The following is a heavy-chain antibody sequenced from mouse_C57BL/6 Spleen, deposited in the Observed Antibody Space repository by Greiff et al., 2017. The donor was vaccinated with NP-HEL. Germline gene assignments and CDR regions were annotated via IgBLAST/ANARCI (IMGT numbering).Heavy chain of an antibody. J-gene: IGHJ2*01. D-gene: IGHD1-1*01. CDR3: ARSLYYDGSSFDY. CDR1: GYAFSSYW. Sequence: QVHVKQSGAELVKPGASVKISCKASGYAFSSYWMNWVKQRPGKGLEWIGQIYPGDGDTNYNGKFKGKATLTADKSSSTAYMQLSSLTSEDSAVYFCARSLYYDGSSFDYWGQGTTLTVSS. CDR2: IYPGDGDT. V-gene: IGHV1-80*01.